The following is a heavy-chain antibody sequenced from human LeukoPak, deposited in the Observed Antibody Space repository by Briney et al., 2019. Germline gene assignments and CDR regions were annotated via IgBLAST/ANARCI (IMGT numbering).Heavy chain of an antibody. CDR1: GYTFTGYY. CDR2: INPNSGGT. J-gene: IGHJ4*02. V-gene: IGHV1-2*02. Sequence: GASVKVSCKASGYTFTGYYMHWVRQAPGQGLEWMGWINPNSGGTNYAQKFQGRVTMTRDMSTSTVYMELSSLRSEDTAVYYCARASNKVALTDHPNYFDYWGQGTLVTVSS. D-gene: IGHD5-12*01. CDR3: ARASNKVALTDHPNYFDY.